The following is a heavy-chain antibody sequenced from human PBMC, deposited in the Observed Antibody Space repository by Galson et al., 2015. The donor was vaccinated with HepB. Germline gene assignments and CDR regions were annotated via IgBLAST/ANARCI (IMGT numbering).Heavy chain of an antibody. V-gene: IGHV3-21*01. D-gene: IGHD3-3*01. J-gene: IGHJ4*02. CDR3: ARVPYDFWSGYYPRGYYFDY. CDR1: GFTFSSYS. Sequence: SLRLSCAASGFTFSSYSMNWVRKAPGKGLEWVSSISSSSSYIYYADSVKGRFTISRDNAKNSLYLQMNSLRAEDTAVYYCARVPYDFWSGYYPRGYYFDYWGQGTLVTVSS. CDR2: ISSSSSYI.